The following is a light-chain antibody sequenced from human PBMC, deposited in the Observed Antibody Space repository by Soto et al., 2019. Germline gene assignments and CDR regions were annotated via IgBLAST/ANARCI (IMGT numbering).Light chain of an antibody. CDR3: QQYERYPPS. J-gene: IGKJ4*01. CDR1: QSITNY. V-gene: IGKV1-16*01. Sequence: DIQMTQSPSALSASVGDRVTITCRASQSITNYLNWYQHKPGQAPNLLIYAASTLQAGVPSRFSGSGSGTDFSLTISSLQPEDVATYYCQQYERYPPSFGGGTKLEI. CDR2: AAS.